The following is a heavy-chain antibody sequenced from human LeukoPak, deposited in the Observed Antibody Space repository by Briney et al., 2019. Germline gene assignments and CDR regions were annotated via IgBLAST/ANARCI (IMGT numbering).Heavy chain of an antibody. CDR3: ARELMVRGVIFFDY. CDR1: GGSISSGDYY. V-gene: IGHV4-30-4*01. Sequence: SETLSLTCTVSGGSISSGDYYWSWIRQPPGKGLEWIGYIYYSGSTYYNPSLKSRVTISVDTSKNQFSLKLSSVTAADTAVYYCARELMVRGVIFFDYWGQGTLVTVSS. CDR2: IYYSGST. J-gene: IGHJ4*02. D-gene: IGHD3-10*01.